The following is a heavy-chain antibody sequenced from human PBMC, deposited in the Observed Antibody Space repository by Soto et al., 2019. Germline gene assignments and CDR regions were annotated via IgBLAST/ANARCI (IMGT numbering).Heavy chain of an antibody. V-gene: IGHV4-31*03. Sequence: SETLSLTCTVSGGSISSGGYYWSWIRQHPGKGLEWIGYIYYSGSTYYNPSLKSRVTISVDTSKNQFSLKLSSVTAADTAVYYCARVVEAYCGGDCYSGYFPHWGQGTLVTVSS. D-gene: IGHD2-21*01. J-gene: IGHJ1*01. CDR3: ARVVEAYCGGDCYSGYFPH. CDR1: GGSISSGGYY. CDR2: IYYSGST.